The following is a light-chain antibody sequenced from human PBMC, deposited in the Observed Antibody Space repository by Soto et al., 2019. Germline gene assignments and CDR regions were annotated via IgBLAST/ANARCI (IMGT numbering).Light chain of an antibody. CDR2: WAS. Sequence: DIVMTQSPDSLAVSLGERATINCKSSQSVLYSSNNKNYLAWYQQKPGQPPKLLIYWASTRESGVPDRFSGSGSGTDFTRTISSLQAEDVAVYYCQQYYTNALTFGGGTKVVVK. V-gene: IGKV4-1*01. J-gene: IGKJ4*01. CDR1: QSVLYSSNNKNY. CDR3: QQYYTNALT.